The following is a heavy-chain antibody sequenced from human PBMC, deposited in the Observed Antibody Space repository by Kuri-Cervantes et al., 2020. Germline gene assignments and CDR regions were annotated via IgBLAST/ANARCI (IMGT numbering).Heavy chain of an antibody. Sequence: ASVKVSCKASGYTFTGYYMHWVRQAPGQGLEWMGWINPNSGGTNYEQKFQGRVTMTRDTSISTAYMELSRLRSDDTAVYYCARGGIMVRGVFKSVSGMDVWGQGTTVTVSS. D-gene: IGHD3-10*01. CDR1: GYTFTGYY. J-gene: IGHJ6*02. CDR2: INPNSGGT. V-gene: IGHV1-2*02. CDR3: ARGGIMVRGVFKSVSGMDV.